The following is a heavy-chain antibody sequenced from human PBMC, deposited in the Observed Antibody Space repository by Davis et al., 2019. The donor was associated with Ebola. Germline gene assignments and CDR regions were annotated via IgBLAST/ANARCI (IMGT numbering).Heavy chain of an antibody. Sequence: SVKVSCKASGGTFSSYAISWVRQAPGQGLEWMGRIIPILGIANYAQKFQGRVTITADKSTSTAYMELSSLRSEDTAVYYCARGLAVAGTLGGYYYYYGMDVWGQGTTVTVSS. V-gene: IGHV1-69*04. CDR1: GGTFSSYA. CDR2: IIPILGIA. D-gene: IGHD6-19*01. CDR3: ARGLAVAGTLGGYYYYYGMDV. J-gene: IGHJ6*02.